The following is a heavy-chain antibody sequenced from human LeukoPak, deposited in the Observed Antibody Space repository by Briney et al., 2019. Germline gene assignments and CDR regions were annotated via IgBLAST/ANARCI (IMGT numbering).Heavy chain of an antibody. CDR1: GGYISSRSYY. V-gene: IGHV4-39*07. CDR2: INHSGST. CDR3: ARSRGSGSYRFRWGVYFDY. J-gene: IGHJ4*02. D-gene: IGHD3-10*01. Sequence: SETLSLTCSVSGGYISSRSYYWGWIRQPPGKGLEWIGEINHSGSTNYNPSLKSRVTISVDTSKNQFSLKLSSVTAADTAVYYCARSRGSGSYRFRWGVYFDYWGQGTLVTVSS.